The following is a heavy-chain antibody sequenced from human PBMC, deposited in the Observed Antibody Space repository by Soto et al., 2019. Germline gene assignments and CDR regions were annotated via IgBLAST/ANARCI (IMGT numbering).Heavy chain of an antibody. CDR3: ARDYDEWTAVGY. V-gene: IGHV3-74*01. J-gene: IGHJ4*02. CDR2: INSDGSST. CDR1: GVTFSSYW. Sequence: PGGSLRLSCAASGVTFSSYWMHWVRQAPGKGLVWVSRINSDGSSTSYADSVKGRFTISRDNAKNTLYLQMNSLRADHTAVYYCARDYDEWTAVGYWGQGTLVTVSS. D-gene: IGHD3-3*01.